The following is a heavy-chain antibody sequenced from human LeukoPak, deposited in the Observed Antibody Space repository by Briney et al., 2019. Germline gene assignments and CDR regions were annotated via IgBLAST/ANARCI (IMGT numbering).Heavy chain of an antibody. CDR1: GGTFSSYV. J-gene: IGHJ6*03. V-gene: IGHV1-69*05. Sequence: GASVKVSCKASGGTFSSYVISWVRQAPGQGLEWMGGIIPIFGTANYAQKFQGRVTITTDESTSTAYMELSSLRSEDTAVYYCARGDPRRGYCSGGSCSTFYYYYYYMDVWGKGTTVTVS. CDR2: IIPIFGTA. CDR3: ARGDPRRGYCSGGSCSTFYYYYYYMDV. D-gene: IGHD2-15*01.